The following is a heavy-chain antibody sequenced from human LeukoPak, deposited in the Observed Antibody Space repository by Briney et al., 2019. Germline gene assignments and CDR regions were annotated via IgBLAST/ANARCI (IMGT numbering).Heavy chain of an antibody. CDR2: IYYSGGT. J-gene: IGHJ6*03. Sequence: SETLSLTCTVSGASLSTHYWSWIRQPPGKGLEWIGYIYYSGGTNYNPSLKSRVTISVDTSKNQCSLKLSSVNAADTAVYYCARGLGGTWPKTYYYYYMDVWGRGTTVTVSS. CDR1: GASLSTHY. D-gene: IGHD2-15*01. V-gene: IGHV4-59*11. CDR3: ARGLGGTWPKTYYYYYMDV.